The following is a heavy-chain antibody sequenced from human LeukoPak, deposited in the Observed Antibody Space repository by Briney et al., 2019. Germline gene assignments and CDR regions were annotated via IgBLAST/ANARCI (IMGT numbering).Heavy chain of an antibody. CDR2: FSGRGKRR. V-gene: IGHV3-23*01. D-gene: IGHD6-19*01. CDR1: GFTYSSYA. J-gene: IGHJ4*02. Sequence: GGSLRLSCAASGFTYSSYAMNWVRQAPGRGLEWVSVFSGRGKRRYYADSVKGRFTSSRDNSKNTLYLQMNSLRAEDTAVYYCVKDRSGGYRVFDHWGQGTLVTVAS. CDR3: VKDRSGGYRVFDH.